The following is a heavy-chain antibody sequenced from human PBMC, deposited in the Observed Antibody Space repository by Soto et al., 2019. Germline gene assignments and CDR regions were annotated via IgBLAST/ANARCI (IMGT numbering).Heavy chain of an antibody. Sequence: QVQLVQSGAEVKKPGASVKVSCKASGYTFTSYGISWVRQAPGQGLEWMGWISAYNGNTNYAQKLQGRVTMTTDTATSTADMELRSQRSDDTAVDYGARKGTTGWSFDYWGQGTLVTVSS. CDR1: GYTFTSYG. V-gene: IGHV1-18*01. D-gene: IGHD6-19*01. CDR2: ISAYNGNT. J-gene: IGHJ4*02. CDR3: ARKGTTGWSFDY.